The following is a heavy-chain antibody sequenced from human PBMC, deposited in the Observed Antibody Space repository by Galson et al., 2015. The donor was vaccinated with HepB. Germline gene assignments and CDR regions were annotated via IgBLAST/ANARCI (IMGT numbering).Heavy chain of an antibody. Sequence: SLRLSCAASGFTFSNYDMHWVRQATGKGLEWVSRIGTAGDRNYPGSVRGRFTISRENAKNSFYLQMNSLRAGDTAVYYCVRGQPGGFDLWGRGTLVTVSS. V-gene: IGHV3-13*05. CDR1: GFTFSNYD. CDR2: IGTAGDR. J-gene: IGHJ2*01. CDR3: VRGQPGGFDL.